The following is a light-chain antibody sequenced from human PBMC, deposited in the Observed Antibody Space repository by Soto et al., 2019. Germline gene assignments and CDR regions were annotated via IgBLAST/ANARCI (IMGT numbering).Light chain of an antibody. CDR2: DAS. J-gene: IGKJ5*01. CDR1: QSVSSY. Sequence: IVLTQSPATLSLSPGERATLSCRASQSVSSYLAWYQQKPGQAPRLLKYDASSRATGIPASFSGSVSGTDFTLTISSREPEDFAVYYWQQRSNWPSITFGQGTRLEIK. V-gene: IGKV3-11*01. CDR3: QQRSNWPSIT.